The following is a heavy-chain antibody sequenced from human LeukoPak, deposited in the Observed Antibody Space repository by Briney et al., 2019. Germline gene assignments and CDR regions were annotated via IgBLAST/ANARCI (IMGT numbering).Heavy chain of an antibody. J-gene: IGHJ6*02. CDR3: ATETIHDYGDYGMDV. D-gene: IGHD4-17*01. Sequence: SVTVSCKASGGTFSSYAISWVRQAPGQGLEWMGGIIPIFGTANYAQKFQGRVTMTEDTSTDTAYMELSSLRSEDTAVYYCATETIHDYGDYGMDVWGQGTTVTVSS. CDR1: GGTFSSYA. V-gene: IGHV1-69*06. CDR2: IIPIFGTA.